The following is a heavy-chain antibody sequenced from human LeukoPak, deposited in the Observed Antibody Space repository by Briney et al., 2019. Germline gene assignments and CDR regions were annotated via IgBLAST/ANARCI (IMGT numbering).Heavy chain of an antibody. V-gene: IGHV4-59*11. J-gene: IGHJ3*01. CDR1: GGSISRHY. CDR2: IYYTGRT. CDR3: ARLLDNDNSGDPDTFDV. Sequence: SETLSLTCGVSGGSISRHYWSWIRQPPGKGLEWIGFIYYTGRTRYNPSLQSRVTISVGTSENKFSLMLTSVTAADTAVYYCARLLDNDNSGDPDTFDVWGQGTVVTVSS. D-gene: IGHD3-22*01.